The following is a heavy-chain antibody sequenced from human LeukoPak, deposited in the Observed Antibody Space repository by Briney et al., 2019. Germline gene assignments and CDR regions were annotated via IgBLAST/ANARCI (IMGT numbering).Heavy chain of an antibody. CDR3: ARDRAYYGSGISDY. Sequence: ASVKVSCKASGYTFTSYDITWVRQAPGQGLEWMGWSSTYNGNTHYAQRLQGRVTLTTDTSTSTAYMDLRSLRSDDTAVYYCARDRAYYGSGISDYWGQGTLVTVSS. CDR1: GYTFTSYD. D-gene: IGHD3-10*01. V-gene: IGHV1-18*01. CDR2: SSTYNGNT. J-gene: IGHJ4*02.